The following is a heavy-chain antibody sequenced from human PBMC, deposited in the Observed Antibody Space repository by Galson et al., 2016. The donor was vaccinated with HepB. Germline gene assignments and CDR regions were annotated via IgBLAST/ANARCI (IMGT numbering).Heavy chain of an antibody. D-gene: IGHD5-12*01. CDR3: ARNRGYSGYDAFDI. J-gene: IGHJ3*02. CDR2: ISISSSYT. V-gene: IGHV3-11*03. CDR1: GFTFSDYY. Sequence: SLRLSCAASGFTFSDYYMSWIRQAPGKGLEWVSYISISSSYTNYADSVKGRFTISRDNAKTSVYLQMNSLRAEDTAVYYCARNRGYSGYDAFDIWGQGTMVTVSS.